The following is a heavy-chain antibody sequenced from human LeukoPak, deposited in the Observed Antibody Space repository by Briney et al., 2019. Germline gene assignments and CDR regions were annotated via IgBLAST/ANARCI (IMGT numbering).Heavy chain of an antibody. CDR1: GYTFTSYG. V-gene: IGHV1-18*01. D-gene: IGHD3-22*01. Sequence: SVKVSCKASGYTFTSYGIGWVRQAPGQGLEWIGWISAYNGNTNYAQKLQGRVTMTTDTSTSTAYMELRSLRSDDTAVYYCARVVNYYDSSGYSDYWGQGTLVTVSS. CDR2: ISAYNGNT. J-gene: IGHJ4*02. CDR3: ARVVNYYDSSGYSDY.